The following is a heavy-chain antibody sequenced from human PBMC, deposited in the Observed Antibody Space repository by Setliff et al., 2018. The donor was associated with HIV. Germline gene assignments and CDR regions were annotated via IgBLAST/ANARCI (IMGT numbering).Heavy chain of an antibody. CDR1: GFTFTAYY. J-gene: IGHJ3*02. V-gene: IGHV1-2*02. CDR3: ARAGGGATDQAFDI. CDR2: INPNSGGT. Sequence: ASVKVSCKTSGFTFTAYYMHWVRQAPGQGLEWMGWINPNSGGTKFAQKFQGRVTMTRDTSISTAYLELSRLRSDDTAVYYCARAGGGATDQAFDIWGQGTMVTVSS. D-gene: IGHD2-2*01.